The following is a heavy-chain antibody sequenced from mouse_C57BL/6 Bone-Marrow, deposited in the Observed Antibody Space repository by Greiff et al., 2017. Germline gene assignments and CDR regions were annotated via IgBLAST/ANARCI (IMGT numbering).Heavy chain of an antibody. J-gene: IGHJ1*03. CDR2: IDPENGDT. CDR1: GFNIKDDY. V-gene: IGHV14-4*01. CDR3: TRIYVGSRYCGV. D-gene: IGHD1-1*01. Sequence: VQLQQSGAELVRPGASVKLSCTASGFNIKDDYMHWVKQRPEQGLEWIGWIDPENGDTESASKFQGKATITADTSSNTAYMQLSSLTSEETAVYYCTRIYVGSRYCGVWGTGTTVTVSS.